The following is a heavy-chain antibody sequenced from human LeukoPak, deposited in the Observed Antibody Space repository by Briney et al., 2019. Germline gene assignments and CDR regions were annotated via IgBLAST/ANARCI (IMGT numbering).Heavy chain of an antibody. Sequence: SETLSLTCTVSGGSISSGGYYWSWIRQHPGKGLEWIGYIYYSGSTNYNPSLKSRVTISVDTSKNQFSLKLSSVTAADTAVYYCARGSTVVTLDSWGQGTLVTVSS. CDR1: GGSISSGGYY. CDR3: ARGSTVVTLDS. V-gene: IGHV4-61*08. CDR2: IYYSGST. J-gene: IGHJ4*02. D-gene: IGHD4-23*01.